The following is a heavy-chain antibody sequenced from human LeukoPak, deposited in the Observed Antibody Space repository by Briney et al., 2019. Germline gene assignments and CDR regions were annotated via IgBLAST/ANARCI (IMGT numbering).Heavy chain of an antibody. J-gene: IGHJ6*03. Sequence: GASVKVSCKASGYTFTSYGISWVRQAPGQGLEWMGWISAYNGNTNYAQKLQGRVTMTTDTTTSTAYMELRSLRSDDTAVYYCARVIAARYDYYYMDVWGKGTTVTVSS. CDR2: ISAYNGNT. V-gene: IGHV1-18*01. CDR1: GYTFTSYG. D-gene: IGHD6-6*01. CDR3: ARVIAARYDYYYMDV.